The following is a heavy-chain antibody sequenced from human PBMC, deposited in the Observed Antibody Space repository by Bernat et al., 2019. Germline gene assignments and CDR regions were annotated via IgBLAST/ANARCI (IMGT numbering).Heavy chain of an antibody. CDR1: GFTFSSYA. CDR3: ARKYYYDSSPYSPLDY. CDR2: ISYDGSNK. Sequence: QVQLVESGGGVVQPGRSLRLSCAASGFTFSSYAMHWVRQAPGKGLEWVAVISYDGSNKYYADSVKGRFTSSRDNSKNTLYLQMNSLRAEDTAVYYCARKYYYDSSPYSPLDYWGQGTLVTVSS. V-gene: IGHV3-30-3*01. D-gene: IGHD3-22*01. J-gene: IGHJ4*02.